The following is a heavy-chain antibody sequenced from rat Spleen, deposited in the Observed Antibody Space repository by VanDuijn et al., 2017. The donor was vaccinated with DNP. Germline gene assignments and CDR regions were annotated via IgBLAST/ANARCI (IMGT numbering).Heavy chain of an antibody. CDR3: ARQKQLWGYYFDY. V-gene: IGHV5S13*01. CDR2: IIKSGGSA. Sequence: EVQLVESGGGLVQPGRSLKLSCAASGFTFTNYGMAWVRQAPTKGLEWVASIIKSGGSAYYRDSVKGRFTISRDNAKSTLYLQMDSLRSEDTATYYCARQKQLWGYYFDYWGQGVMVTVSS. D-gene: IGHD1-10*01. J-gene: IGHJ2*01. CDR1: GFTFTNYG.